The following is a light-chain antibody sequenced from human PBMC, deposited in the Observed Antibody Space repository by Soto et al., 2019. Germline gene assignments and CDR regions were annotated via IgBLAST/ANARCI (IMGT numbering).Light chain of an antibody. CDR2: GAS. V-gene: IGKV3-15*01. J-gene: IGKJ1*01. Sequence: EIVMTQSPATVSVSSGERVTLSCRASQSVSSNLAWYQQKPGQAPRLLIYGASTRATGIPARFSGSGSGTEFSLTISSLQSEDFAVYYCQQYNNWPPWTFGQGTKVDIK. CDR3: QQYNNWPPWT. CDR1: QSVSSN.